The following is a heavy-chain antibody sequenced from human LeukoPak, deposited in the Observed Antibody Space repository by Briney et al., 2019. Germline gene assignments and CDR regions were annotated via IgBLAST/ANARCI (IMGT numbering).Heavy chain of an antibody. CDR3: ARHPRGVVGASFYYGMDV. V-gene: IGHV4-59*08. J-gene: IGHJ6*02. Sequence: SETLPLTCTVSGGSISSYYWSWIRQPPGKGLEWIGYIYYSGSTNYNPSLKSRVTISVDTSKNQFSLKLSSVTAADTAVYYCARHPRGVVGASFYYGMDVWGQGTTVTVSS. CDR2: IYYSGST. D-gene: IGHD2-15*01. CDR1: GGSISSYY.